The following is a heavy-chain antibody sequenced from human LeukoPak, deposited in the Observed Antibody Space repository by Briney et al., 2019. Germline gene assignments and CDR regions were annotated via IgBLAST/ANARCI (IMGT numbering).Heavy chain of an antibody. CDR2: INHSGST. V-gene: IGHV4-34*01. D-gene: IGHD3-22*01. CDR1: GGSFSGYY. Sequence: SETLSLTCAVYGGSFSGYYWSLLRQPPGTGLEWIGEINHSGSTNYNPSLKSRVTISVDTSKNQFSLKLSSVTAADTAVYYCARETRRITMIVVVITTGHDAFDIWGQGTMVTVSS. J-gene: IGHJ3*02. CDR3: ARETRRITMIVVVITTGHDAFDI.